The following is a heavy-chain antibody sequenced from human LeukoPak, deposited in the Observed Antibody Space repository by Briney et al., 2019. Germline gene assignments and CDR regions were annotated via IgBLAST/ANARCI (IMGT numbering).Heavy chain of an antibody. CDR2: INPKSGAT. D-gene: IGHD6-6*01. CDR3: ARDEAAARWNAFDI. Sequence: ASVTVSFTASVYTFTYYYIHWVRQAPGQGLEWMGWINPKSGATNYAQKFQGRVTMTRDTSINTAYMEVSRLTSDDTAVYYCARDEAAARWNAFDIWGQGTMVTVSS. CDR1: VYTFTYYY. J-gene: IGHJ3*02. V-gene: IGHV1-2*02.